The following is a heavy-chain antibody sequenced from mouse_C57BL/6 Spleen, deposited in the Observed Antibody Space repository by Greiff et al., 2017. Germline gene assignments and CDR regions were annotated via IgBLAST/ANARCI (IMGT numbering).Heavy chain of an antibody. CDR2: IYPGGGYT. CDR1: GYTFTNYW. CDR3: ARRLDYAMDY. D-gene: IGHD2-13*01. V-gene: IGHV1-63*01. J-gene: IGHJ4*01. Sequence: QVQLQQSGAELVRPGTSVKMSCKASGYTFTNYWIGWAKQRPGHGLEWIGDIYPGGGYTNYNAKFKGKATLTADKSSSTAYMQFSSLTSEDSAIYYCARRLDYAMDYWGQGTSVTVSS.